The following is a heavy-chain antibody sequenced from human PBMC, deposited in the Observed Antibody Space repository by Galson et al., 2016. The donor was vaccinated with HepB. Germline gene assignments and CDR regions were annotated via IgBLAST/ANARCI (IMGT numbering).Heavy chain of an antibody. V-gene: IGHV3-48*03. Sequence: SLRLSCAASGFTFSSFEMNWVRQAPGKGLEWLSYISSSGTTIYYADSVTGRFTISRDNARNSLYLQMHSLRVEDTAVYYCARDLVYPGDYGKYYYYGMDVWGQGTTVTVSS. CDR1: GFTFSSFE. D-gene: IGHD4-17*01. CDR2: ISSSGTTI. J-gene: IGHJ6*02. CDR3: ARDLVYPGDYGKYYYYGMDV.